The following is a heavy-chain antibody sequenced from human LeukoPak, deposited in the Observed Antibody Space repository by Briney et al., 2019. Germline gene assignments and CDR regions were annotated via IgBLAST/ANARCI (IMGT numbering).Heavy chain of an antibody. Sequence: SQTLSLTCTVSGGSISSGGYYWSWIRQHPGKGLEWIGYIYYSGSTYYNPSLKSRVTISVDTSKNQFSLKLSSVTAADTAVYYCARGPSLPDGIYYFDYWGQGTLVTVSS. J-gene: IGHJ4*02. V-gene: IGHV4-31*03. CDR3: ARGPSLPDGIYYFDY. D-gene: IGHD1-14*01. CDR2: IYYSGST. CDR1: GGSISSGGYY.